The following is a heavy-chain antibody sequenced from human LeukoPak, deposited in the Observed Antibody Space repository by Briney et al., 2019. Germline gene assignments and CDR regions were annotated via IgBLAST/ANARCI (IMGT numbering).Heavy chain of an antibody. Sequence: EASVKVSCKASGYTFTGYYMHWGRQAPGQGLEWMGWINPNSGGTNYAQKFQGRVTMTRDTSISTAYMELSRLRSDDTAVYYCARDWYYYDSSGYYPLGYWGQGTLVTVSS. CDR3: ARDWYYYDSSGYYPLGY. D-gene: IGHD3-22*01. V-gene: IGHV1-2*02. CDR1: GYTFTGYY. CDR2: INPNSGGT. J-gene: IGHJ4*02.